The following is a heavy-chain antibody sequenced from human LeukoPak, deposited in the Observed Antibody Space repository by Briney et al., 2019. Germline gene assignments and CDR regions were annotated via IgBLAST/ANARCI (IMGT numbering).Heavy chain of an antibody. D-gene: IGHD3-22*01. CDR3: ARVCYYDSSGYCAHTYDAFDI. CDR1: GYTFTGYY. J-gene: IGHJ3*02. V-gene: IGHV1-2*04. Sequence: ASVKVSCKASGYTFTGYYMHWVRQAPGQGLERMGWINPNSGGTNYAQKFQGWVTMTRDTSISTAYMELSRLRSDETAVYYCARVCYYDSSGYCAHTYDAFDIWGQGTMVTVSS. CDR2: INPNSGGT.